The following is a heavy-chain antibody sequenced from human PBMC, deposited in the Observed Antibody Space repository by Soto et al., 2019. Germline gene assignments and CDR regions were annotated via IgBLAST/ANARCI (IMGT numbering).Heavy chain of an antibody. D-gene: IGHD2-2*01. CDR3: SREVRDIVFVPAALVPLKSMDV. CDR2: ITSDGSET. CDR1: GFPFSISW. V-gene: IGHV3-74*01. Sequence: GGSLRLSCASSGFPFSISWMHWVRQVPGKGLEWVSRITSDGSETTYADSVKGRFTISRDNAKNSLYLQMNSLKDEDTAVYYCSREVRDIVFVPAALVPLKSMDVWGQGTTVTVSS. J-gene: IGHJ6*02.